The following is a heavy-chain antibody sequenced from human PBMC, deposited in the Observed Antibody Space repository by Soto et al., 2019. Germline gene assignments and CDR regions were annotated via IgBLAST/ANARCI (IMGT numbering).Heavy chain of an antibody. CDR2: IGSRHDAI. CDR1: GFTFSTYE. CDR3: ARENSGGNPLGS. J-gene: IGHJ5*02. V-gene: IGHV3-48*03. D-gene: IGHD2-15*01. Sequence: GGSLRLSCATSGFTFSTYEMNWVRQAPGKGPEWVSYIGSRHDAIYYADSVKGRFTISRDNAKSSLYLQMSSLRVEDSAVYYCARENSGGNPLGSWGQGPCSPSPQ.